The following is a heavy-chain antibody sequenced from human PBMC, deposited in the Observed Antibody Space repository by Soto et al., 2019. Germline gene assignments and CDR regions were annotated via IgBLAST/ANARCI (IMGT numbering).Heavy chain of an antibody. J-gene: IGHJ6*02. D-gene: IGHD2-21*02. CDR2: ISGYNGKT. CDR1: GYTFTSYG. Sequence: QVQLVQSGGEVRKPGASVTVSCKASGYTFTSYGISWVRQAPGQGLEWMGWISGYNGKTNYAQKVQDRVTMTTNTFTSTVYLDLRSLRFVDTAVYYCAREGDVPYYGMDVWGQGATVTVSS. V-gene: IGHV1-18*01. CDR3: AREGDVPYYGMDV.